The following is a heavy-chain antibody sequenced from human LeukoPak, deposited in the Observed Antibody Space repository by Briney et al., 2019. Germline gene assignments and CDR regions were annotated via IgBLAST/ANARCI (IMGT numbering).Heavy chain of an antibody. J-gene: IGHJ4*02. CDR1: GFTFSSYS. Sequence: GGSLRLSCAASGFTFSSYSMNWVRQAPGKGLEWVSSISSSSSYIYYADSVKGRFTISRDNAKNSLYLQMNSLRAEDSAVYYCSRVWDGYKDRDYWGQGTLVTVSS. V-gene: IGHV3-21*01. CDR3: SRVWDGYKDRDY. CDR2: ISSSSSYI. D-gene: IGHD5-24*01.